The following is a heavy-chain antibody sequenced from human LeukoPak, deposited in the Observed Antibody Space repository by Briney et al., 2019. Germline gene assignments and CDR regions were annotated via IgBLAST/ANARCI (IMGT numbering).Heavy chain of an antibody. V-gene: IGHV4-39*01. Sequence: SETLSLTCTVSGGSISSSSYYGGLIRQPPGKGLGWSGSIYYSGSTYYNPSLKRRVTISVHTSKNQISLKLSSVTAADTAVYYCARPIYSGSYRHAFDIWGQGTMVTVSS. CDR2: IYYSGST. CDR3: ARPIYSGSYRHAFDI. J-gene: IGHJ3*02. CDR1: GGSISSSSYY. D-gene: IGHD1-26*01.